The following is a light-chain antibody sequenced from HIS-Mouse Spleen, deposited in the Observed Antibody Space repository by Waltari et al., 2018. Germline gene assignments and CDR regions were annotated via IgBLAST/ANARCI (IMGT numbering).Light chain of an antibody. J-gene: IGLJ3*02. CDR2: DVS. CDR1: SSDVGGYNY. Sequence: QSALTQPASVSGSPGQSITISCTGTSSDVGGYNYVSWYQQHPGKAPKPMIYDVSNRPSGVSNRVAGSKSGNTASLTISGLQAEDEADYYCSSYTSSSTSRVFGGGTKLTVL. CDR3: SSYTSSSTSRV. V-gene: IGLV2-14*03.